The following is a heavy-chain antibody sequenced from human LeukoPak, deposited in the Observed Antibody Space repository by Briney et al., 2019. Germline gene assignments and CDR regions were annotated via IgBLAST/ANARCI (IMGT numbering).Heavy chain of an antibody. D-gene: IGHD3-10*01. CDR1: GGSISRGSYY. V-gene: IGHV4-61*02. J-gene: IGHJ4*02. CDR3: ARDLYYGSGSQFDY. CDR2: IYTSGST. Sequence: SQTLSLTCTVSGGSISRGSYYWSWIRQPAGKGLEWIGRIYTSGSTNYNPSLKSRVTISVDTSKNQFSLKLSSVTAADTAVYYCARDLYYGSGSQFDYWGQGTLVTVSS.